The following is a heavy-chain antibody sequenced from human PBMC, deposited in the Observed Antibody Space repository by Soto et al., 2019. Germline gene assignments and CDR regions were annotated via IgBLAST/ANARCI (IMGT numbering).Heavy chain of an antibody. V-gene: IGHV3-23*01. J-gene: IGHJ4*02. Sequence: GGSLRLSCAASGFTFSSHAMSWVRQVPGKGLQWVSTISYSGDTTYDADSVKGRFTISRDNSKDTLYLQLNSLRAEDTAVYYCATKANTATGLRSGYFDHWGQGTLVTVSS. CDR2: ISYSGDTT. CDR1: GFTFSSHA. D-gene: IGHD6-13*01. CDR3: ATKANTATGLRSGYFDH.